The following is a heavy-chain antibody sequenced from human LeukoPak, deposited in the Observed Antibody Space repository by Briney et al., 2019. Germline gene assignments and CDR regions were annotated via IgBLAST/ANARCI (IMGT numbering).Heavy chain of an antibody. J-gene: IGHJ4*02. CDR3: ARVGSVDTSGYYDY. Sequence: ASVKVSCKASGYTFTTYYIHWVRQAPGQGLEWLGIINPSGGSPTYAQKFQGRVTMTRDTSTSTVYMELSSLRSDDTDVYYCARVGSVDTSGYYDYWGQGTLVTVSS. D-gene: IGHD3-22*01. CDR2: INPSGGSP. V-gene: IGHV1-46*01. CDR1: GYTFTTYY.